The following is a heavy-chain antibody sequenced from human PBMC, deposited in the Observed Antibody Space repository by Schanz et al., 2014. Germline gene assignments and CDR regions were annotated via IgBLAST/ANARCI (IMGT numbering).Heavy chain of an antibody. J-gene: IGHJ4*02. Sequence: EVRLVESGGGLVMPGGSLRLSCAASGFTFSSYSLAWVRQAPGKGLEWVSFISTGRYLYYADSVKGRFTISRDNTKNSVFLQMSSLRVEDTGLYFCARDPVEGAPTPYYFDSWGPGTLVTVSS. CDR3: ARDPVEGAPTPYYFDS. D-gene: IGHD1-26*01. CDR1: GFTFSSYS. V-gene: IGHV3-21*01. CDR2: ISTGRYL.